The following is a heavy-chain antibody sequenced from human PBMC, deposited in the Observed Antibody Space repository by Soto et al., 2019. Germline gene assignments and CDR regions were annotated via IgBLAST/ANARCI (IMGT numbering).Heavy chain of an antibody. CDR3: AREGEIPYYYYGLDV. CDR1: GYTFTTYG. J-gene: IGHJ6*02. D-gene: IGHD3-16*01. CDR2: ISGYNGHT. V-gene: IGHV1-18*01. Sequence: QVQLVQSGAEVRKPGASVKVSCKASGYTFTTYGISWVRQAPGQGLEWMGWISGYNGHTKYAQKFQGRVTMTTDTSTCTVYMDRRSLRSDDAAVYYCAREGEIPYYYYGLDVWVQGTTVTVSS.